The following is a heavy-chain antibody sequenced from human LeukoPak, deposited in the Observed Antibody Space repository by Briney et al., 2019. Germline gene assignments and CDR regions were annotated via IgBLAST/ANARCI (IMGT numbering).Heavy chain of an antibody. Sequence: PSQTLSLTCTVSGGSISSGSYYWSWIRQPGGKGLEWIGRIYTSGSTNYNPSLKSRVTISVDTSKNQFSLKLSSVTAADTAVYYCARAPYWGSSHFDYWGQGTLVTVSS. CDR1: GGSISSGSYY. J-gene: IGHJ4*02. CDR2: IYTSGST. CDR3: ARAPYWGSSHFDY. D-gene: IGHD3-16*01. V-gene: IGHV4-61*02.